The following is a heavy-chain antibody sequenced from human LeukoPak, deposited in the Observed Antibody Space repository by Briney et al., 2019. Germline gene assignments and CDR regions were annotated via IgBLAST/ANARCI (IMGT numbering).Heavy chain of an antibody. D-gene: IGHD6-13*01. Sequence: ASVKVSCKVSGYTLTELSMHWVRQAPGKGLEWMGGFDPEDGETIYAQKFQGRVTMTEDTSTDTAYMELSSLRSEDTAVYYCASNSLGIAGIGTENEEDTRERYYYYGMDVWGQGTTVTDSS. CDR3: ASNSLGIAGIGTENEEDTRERYYYYGMDV. CDR1: GYTLTELS. CDR2: FDPEDGET. V-gene: IGHV1-24*01. J-gene: IGHJ6*02.